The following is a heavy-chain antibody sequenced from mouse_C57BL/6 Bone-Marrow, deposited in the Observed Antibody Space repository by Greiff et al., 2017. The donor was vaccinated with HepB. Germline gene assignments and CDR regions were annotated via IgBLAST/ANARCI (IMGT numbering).Heavy chain of an antibody. Sequence: EVHLVESGGDLVKPGGSLKLSCAASGFTFSTSGMSWVRQTPDKRLEWVATINTGGNYTYYPDSVKGRFTISKDTAKNTLFLLMNSLKSEDSAIYYFTRERCDYYSDYCGQGTTLTVSS. CDR3: TRERCDYYSDY. V-gene: IGHV5-6*01. CDR1: GFTFSTSG. J-gene: IGHJ2*01. CDR2: INTGGNYT.